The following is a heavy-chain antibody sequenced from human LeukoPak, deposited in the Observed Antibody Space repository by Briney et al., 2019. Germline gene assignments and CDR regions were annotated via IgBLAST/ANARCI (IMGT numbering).Heavy chain of an antibody. Sequence: GGSLRLSCAASGFTFDDYAMHWVRQAPGKGLEWVSGISWNSGHKGYADSVKGRFTISRDNAKNSLYLQMNSLRAEDTAVYYCATEMGGSYRSWGDGALFDAFDIWGQGTMVTVSS. CDR2: ISWNSGHK. J-gene: IGHJ3*02. CDR3: ATEMGGSYRSWGDGALFDAFDI. V-gene: IGHV3-9*01. D-gene: IGHD1-26*01. CDR1: GFTFDDYA.